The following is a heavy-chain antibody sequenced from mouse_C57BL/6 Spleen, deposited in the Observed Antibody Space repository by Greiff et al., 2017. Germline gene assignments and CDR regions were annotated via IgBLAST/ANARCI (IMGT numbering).Heavy chain of an antibody. Sequence: VQLQQSGPELVKPGASVKISCKASGYSFTGYYMNWVKQSPEKSLEWIGEINPSTGGTTYNQKFKAKATLTVDKSSSTAYMQRKRLTSEDSAVYYCAGGGYAWFAYWGQGTLVTVSA. CDR3: AGGGYAWFAY. V-gene: IGHV1-42*01. CDR2: INPSTGGT. CDR1: GYSFTGYY. J-gene: IGHJ3*01. D-gene: IGHD2-2*01.